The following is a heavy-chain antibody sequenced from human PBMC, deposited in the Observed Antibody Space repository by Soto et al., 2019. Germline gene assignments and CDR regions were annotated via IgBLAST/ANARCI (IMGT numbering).Heavy chain of an antibody. CDR3: AREVVVRRFDY. D-gene: IGHD2-21*01. CDR2: ISYDGSKK. J-gene: IGHJ4*02. CDR1: GFTFSSFA. Sequence: QVQLVESGGGVVQPGRSLRLSCAASGFTFSSFAMHWVRQAPGKGLEWVAVISYDGSKKYYADSVKGRFTISRDNSKNTLYLQMNSLRADDTAVYYGAREVVVRRFDYWGQGTLVTVSS. V-gene: IGHV3-30-3*01.